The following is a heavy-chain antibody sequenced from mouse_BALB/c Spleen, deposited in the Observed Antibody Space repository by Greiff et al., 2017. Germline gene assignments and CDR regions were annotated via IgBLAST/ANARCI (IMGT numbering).Heavy chain of an antibody. D-gene: IGHD2-3*01. J-gene: IGHJ4*01. CDR3: ARRGYDGYYVNYAMDY. V-gene: IGHV1-9*01. CDR1: GYTFSSYW. CDR2: ILPGSGST. Sequence: QVQLKESGAELMKPGASVKISCKATGYTFSSYWIEWVKQRPGHGLEWIGEILPGSGSTNYNEKFKGKATFTADTSSNTAYMQLSSLTSEDSAVYYCARRGYDGYYVNYAMDYWGQGTSVTVSS.